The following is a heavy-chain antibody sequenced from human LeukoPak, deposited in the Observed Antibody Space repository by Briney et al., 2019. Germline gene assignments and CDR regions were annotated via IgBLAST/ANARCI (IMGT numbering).Heavy chain of an antibody. CDR2: ISYDGSNK. CDR1: GFTFSRYG. J-gene: IGHJ1*01. D-gene: IGHD1-26*01. CDR3: AKCPSGSYYFQH. Sequence: RTGGSLRLSCAASGFTFSRYGMHWVRQAPGKGLEWVTAISYDGSNKYYADSVKGRFTISRDNSKNTLYLQMNSLRAEDTAVYYCAKCPSGSYYFQHWGQGTLVTVSS. V-gene: IGHV3-30*18.